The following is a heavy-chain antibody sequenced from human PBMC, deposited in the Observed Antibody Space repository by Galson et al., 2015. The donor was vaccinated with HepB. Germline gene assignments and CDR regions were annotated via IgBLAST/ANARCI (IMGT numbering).Heavy chain of an antibody. D-gene: IGHD6-19*01. V-gene: IGHV4-39*01. CDR1: GGSISSSSYY. CDR3: ASLQWLERYWFDP. J-gene: IGHJ5*02. CDR2: IYYSGST. Sequence: LSLTCPVSGGSISSSSYYWGWLRQPPGKGLEWIGSIYYSGSTYYNPSLKSRVTISVDTSKNQFSLKLSSVTAADTAVYYCASLQWLERYWFDPWGQGTLVTVSS.